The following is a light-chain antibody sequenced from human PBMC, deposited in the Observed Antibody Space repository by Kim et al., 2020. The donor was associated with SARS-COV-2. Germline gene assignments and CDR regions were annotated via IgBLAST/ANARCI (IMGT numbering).Light chain of an antibody. J-gene: IGKJ3*01. CDR2: AAS. CDR1: QSIGSY. Sequence: DIQMTQSPSSLSASAGDRVTITCRASQSIGSYLSWYQQKPGKAPKLLIHAASTLQSGVPSRFSGGGSGTGFTLTINSLHPEDFATYYCQQFYTTPFTFGPGTKVDIK. V-gene: IGKV1-39*01. CDR3: QQFYTTPFT.